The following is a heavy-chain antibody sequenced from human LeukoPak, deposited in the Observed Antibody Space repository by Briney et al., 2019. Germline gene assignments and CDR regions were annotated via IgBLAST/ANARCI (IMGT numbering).Heavy chain of an antibody. V-gene: IGHV1-69*05. CDR2: IIPIFGTA. J-gene: IGHJ4*02. CDR3: ARLNLDSGGSWYYFDY. CDR1: GGTFSSYA. Sequence: ASVKVSCKASGGTFSSYAISWVRQAPGQGLEWMGRIIPIFGTANYAQKFQGRVTITTDESTSTAYMELSSLRSEDTAVYYCARLNLDSGGSWYYFDYWGQGTLVTVSS. D-gene: IGHD2-15*01.